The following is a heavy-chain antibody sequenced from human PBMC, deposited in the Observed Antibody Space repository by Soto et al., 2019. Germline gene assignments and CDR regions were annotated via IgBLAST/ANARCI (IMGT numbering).Heavy chain of an antibody. CDR2: IKGDETTT. J-gene: IGHJ6*03. Sequence: EVQLVESGGGLIQPGGSLRLSCAASGFSFSDYWIHWVRQVPGKGLVWVSRIKGDETTTNYADFVKGRFTISRDNAKSSVFLQMNSLRVADTAVYYCATGGRRAYYLDVGGKGATVSVSS. CDR3: ATGGRRAYYLDV. CDR1: GFSFSDYW. V-gene: IGHV3-74*01.